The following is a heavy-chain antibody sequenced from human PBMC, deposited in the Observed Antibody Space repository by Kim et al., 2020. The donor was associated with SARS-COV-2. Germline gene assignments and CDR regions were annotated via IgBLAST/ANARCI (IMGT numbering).Heavy chain of an antibody. Sequence: SETLSLTCTVSGGSISSSSYYWGWIRQPPGKGLEWIGSIYYSGSTYYNPSLKSRVTISVDTSKNQFSLKLSSVTAADTAVYYCARDLVEKGRPEKYYYDRRGNGWFDPWGQGTPVTVSS. CDR1: GGSISSSSYY. D-gene: IGHD3-22*01. V-gene: IGHV4-39*07. CDR3: ARDLVEKGRPEKYYYDRRGNGWFDP. J-gene: IGHJ5*02. CDR2: IYYSGST.